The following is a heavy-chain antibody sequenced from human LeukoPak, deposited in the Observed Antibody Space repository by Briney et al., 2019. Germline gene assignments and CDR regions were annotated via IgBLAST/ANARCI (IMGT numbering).Heavy chain of an antibody. CDR2: IIPIFGTA. Sequence: ASVKVSCKASGGTFSSYAISWVRQAPGQGLEWMGGIIPIFGTANYAQKFQGRVTITTDESTSTAYMELSSLRSEDTAVYYRARDPKKYNWNDRRAYFDYWGQGTLVTVSS. CDR1: GGTFSSYA. V-gene: IGHV1-69*05. CDR3: ARDPKKYNWNDRRAYFDY. D-gene: IGHD1-20*01. J-gene: IGHJ4*02.